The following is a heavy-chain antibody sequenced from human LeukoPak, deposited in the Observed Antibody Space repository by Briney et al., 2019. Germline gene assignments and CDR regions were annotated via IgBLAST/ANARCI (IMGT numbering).Heavy chain of an antibody. J-gene: IGHJ6*02. V-gene: IGHV3-49*04. CDR3: TFGSYYYAMDV. Sequence: PGRSLRLSCTASGFTFGDYAMSWVRQAPGKGLELVGFIRSKAYGGTTEYAASVKGRFTISRDDSKSIAYLQMNSLKTEDAAIYYCTFGSYYYAMDVWGQGTTVTVSS. D-gene: IGHD3-16*01. CDR1: GFTFGDYA. CDR2: IRSKAYGGTT.